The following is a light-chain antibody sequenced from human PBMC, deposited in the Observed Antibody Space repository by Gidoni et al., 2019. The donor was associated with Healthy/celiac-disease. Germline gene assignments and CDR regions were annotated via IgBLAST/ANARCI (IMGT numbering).Light chain of an antibody. J-gene: IGLJ2*01. CDR2: GNS. CDR3: QSYDSSLSAVV. V-gene: IGLV1-40*01. Sequence: QSVLTQPPSVSGAPGQSVTISCTGSSSNIGAGYDVHWYQQLPGTAPKLLIYGNSNRPSGVPYRFSGSKSGTSASLAITGLHAEDEADYYCQSYDSSLSAVVFGGGTKLTVL. CDR1: SSNIGAGYD.